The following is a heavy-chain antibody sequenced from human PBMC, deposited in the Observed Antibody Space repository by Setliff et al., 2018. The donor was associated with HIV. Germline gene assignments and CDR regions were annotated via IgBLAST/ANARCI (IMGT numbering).Heavy chain of an antibody. D-gene: IGHD3-22*01. CDR3: ARGDYYDSTGYEGLDS. V-gene: IGHV4-39*02. CDR1: GASISTSNSY. J-gene: IGHJ4*02. CDR2: IYSSGSP. Sequence: PSETLSLTCTVYGASISTSNSYWGWIRQPPGKRLEWLGSIYSSGSPSYNPSLSSRLTISVDTSKNHVSLRLNPVTAADTAVYYCARGDYYDSTGYEGLDSWGRGTLVTVSS.